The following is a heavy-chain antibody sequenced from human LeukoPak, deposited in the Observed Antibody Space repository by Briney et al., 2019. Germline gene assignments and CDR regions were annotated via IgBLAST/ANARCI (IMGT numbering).Heavy chain of an antibody. CDR1: GFTFDDYS. CDR3: AKDGKNYFDY. J-gene: IGHJ4*02. CDR2: ISWNGGST. Sequence: GGSLRLSCAASGFTFDDYSMHWVRQAPGKGLEWISLISWNGGSTYYADSVKGRFTISRDNSKNSLYLQMNSLRAEDTALYYCAKDGKNYFDYWGQGTLVTVSS. V-gene: IGHV3-43D*03.